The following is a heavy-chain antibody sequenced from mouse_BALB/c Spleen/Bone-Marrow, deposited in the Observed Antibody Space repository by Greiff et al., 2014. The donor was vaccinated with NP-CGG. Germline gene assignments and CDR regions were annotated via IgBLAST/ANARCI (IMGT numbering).Heavy chain of an antibody. CDR3: ERSVTTANY. CDR2: ILPGSGST. J-gene: IGHJ2*01. D-gene: IGHD1-2*01. Sequence: QVQLQQPGAELMKPGASVKISCKATGYTFSSYWIEWVKQRPGHGLEWIGEILPGSGSTNYNEKFKGKATFTADTSSNTAYMQLSNRTSEDSAVYYCERSVTTANYWGQGTTLTVST. CDR1: GYTFSSYW. V-gene: IGHV1-9*01.